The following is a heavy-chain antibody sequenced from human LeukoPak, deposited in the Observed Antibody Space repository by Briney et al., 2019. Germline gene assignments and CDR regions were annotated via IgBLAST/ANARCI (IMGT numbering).Heavy chain of an antibody. CDR3: ARQLTGDKDAFDT. CDR2: INHSGST. V-gene: IGHV4-34*01. Sequence: SETLSLTCAVYGGSFSGYYWSWIRQPPGKGLEWIGEINHSGSTNYNPSLKSRVTISVDTSKNQFSLKLSSVTAADTAVYYCARQLTGDKDAFDTWGQGTMVIVSS. J-gene: IGHJ3*02. CDR1: GGSFSGYY. D-gene: IGHD1-20*01.